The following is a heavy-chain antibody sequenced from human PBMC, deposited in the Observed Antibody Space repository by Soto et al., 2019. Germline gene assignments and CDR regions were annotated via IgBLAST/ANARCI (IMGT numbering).Heavy chain of an antibody. J-gene: IGHJ6*02. CDR1: GGTFSSYS. D-gene: IGHD3-10*01. CDR2: IIPIFGTA. V-gene: IGHV1-69*13. Sequence: SVKVSCKSSGGTFSSYSMSWVRQAPGQGLEWMGGIIPIFGTANYAQKFQGRVTITADESTSTAYMELSSLRSEDTAVYYCARVKAYYGSGILSHYYYGMDVWGQGTTVTVSS. CDR3: ARVKAYYGSGILSHYYYGMDV.